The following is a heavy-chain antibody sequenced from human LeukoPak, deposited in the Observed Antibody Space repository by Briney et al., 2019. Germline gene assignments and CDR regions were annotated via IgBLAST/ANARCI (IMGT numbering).Heavy chain of an antibody. D-gene: IGHD3-16*01. CDR2: IYGSGTP. J-gene: IGHJ4*02. V-gene: IGHV4-38-2*02. CDR1: GYSISSGHF. Sequence: SETLSLTCTVSGYSISSGHFWSWIRPPPGKGLEWIGIIYGSGTPYYDPPLRSRVSIAADTAKNHFSLELSSVTAADTAVYYCASVGGGSPYWGQGTLVTVSS. CDR3: ASVGGGSPY.